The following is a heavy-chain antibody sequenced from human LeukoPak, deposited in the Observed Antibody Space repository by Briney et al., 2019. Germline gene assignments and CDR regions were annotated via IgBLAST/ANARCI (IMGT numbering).Heavy chain of an antibody. CDR3: ARDHNSGISGPWFDP. J-gene: IGHJ5*02. V-gene: IGHV4-59*04. Sequence: SSETLSLTCTVSGGSISSYYWSWIRQPPGKGLEWIGYIYHSGSTYYNPSLKSRVTISVDRSKNQFSLKLSSVTAADTAVYYCARDHNSGISGPWFDPWGQGTLVTVSS. CDR2: IYHSGST. CDR1: GGSISSYY. D-gene: IGHD4-23*01.